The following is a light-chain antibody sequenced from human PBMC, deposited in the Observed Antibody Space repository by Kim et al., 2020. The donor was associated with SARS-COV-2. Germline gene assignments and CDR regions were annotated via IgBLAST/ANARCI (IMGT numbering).Light chain of an antibody. Sequence: ASVGDRVTIACRASQDIANSLACYQQKPGKVPKVLIYAASTLQSGVPSRFSGGGSGTEFTLTIGSLQTEDVATYYCQKYNSAPWTFGPGTKVDIK. CDR2: AAS. CDR3: QKYNSAPWT. J-gene: IGKJ1*01. V-gene: IGKV1-27*01. CDR1: QDIANS.